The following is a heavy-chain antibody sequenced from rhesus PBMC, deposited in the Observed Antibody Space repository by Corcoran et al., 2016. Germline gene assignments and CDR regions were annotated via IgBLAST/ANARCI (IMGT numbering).Heavy chain of an antibody. V-gene: IGHV4S10*01. CDR2: SSGRTKKT. J-gene: IGHJ3*01. CDR3: ARSRAYSWNNRAFDF. Sequence: QVQLQESGPGVVKPSETLSLTCAVSGGSISDSYWWSWIRQPPGKGLEWIGYSSGRTKKTNCNPSLNSRVSIAKHTSKNHFSLKLSSVTAADPAVYYCARSRAYSWNNRAFDFWGQGLRVTVSS. D-gene: IGHD1-20*01. CDR1: GGSISDSYW.